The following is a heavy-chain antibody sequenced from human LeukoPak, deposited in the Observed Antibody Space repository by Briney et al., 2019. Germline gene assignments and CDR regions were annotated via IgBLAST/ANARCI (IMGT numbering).Heavy chain of an antibody. V-gene: IGHV1-18*01. CDR1: GYSFSTYG. D-gene: IGHD2-2*01. CDR2: ISAYNGNT. Sequence: ASVKVSCKASGYSFSTYGITWVRQAPGQGLEWMGWISAYNGNTNYAQKLQGRVTMTTDTTTSTAYMELRSLRSDDTAVYYCARDRAHYSSTSCYGDVWGKGTTVTVSS. CDR3: ARDRAHYSSTSCYGDV. J-gene: IGHJ6*04.